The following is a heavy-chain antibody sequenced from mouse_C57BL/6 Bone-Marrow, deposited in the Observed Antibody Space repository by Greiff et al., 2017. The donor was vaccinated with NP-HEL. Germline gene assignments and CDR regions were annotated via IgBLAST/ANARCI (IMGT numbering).Heavy chain of an antibody. V-gene: IGHV1-50*01. CDR3: ARRSDDGYY. Sequence: QVQLKQPGAELVKPGASVKLSCKASGYTFTSYWMQWVKQRPGQGLEWIGEIDPSDSYTNYNQKFKGKATLTVDTSSSTAYMQLSSLTSEDSAVYYCARRSDDGYYWGQGTTLTVSS. J-gene: IGHJ2*01. CDR2: IDPSDSYT. D-gene: IGHD2-3*01. CDR1: GYTFTSYW.